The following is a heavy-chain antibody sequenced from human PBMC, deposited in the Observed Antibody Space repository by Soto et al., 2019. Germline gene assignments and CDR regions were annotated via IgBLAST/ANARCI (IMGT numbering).Heavy chain of an antibody. Sequence: EVQLVESGGGLVQPGGSLRLSCAASGFTFSSYWMSWVRQAPGKGLEWVANIKEDGSDMYYVDSVKGRFTISRDNAKNSLYLEMNSLRAEDTAVYYCATEVWVYYALWSGYSDYWGQGTLVTVSS. V-gene: IGHV3-7*01. CDR3: ATEVWVYYALWSGYSDY. D-gene: IGHD3-3*01. J-gene: IGHJ4*02. CDR1: GFTFSSYW. CDR2: IKEDGSDM.